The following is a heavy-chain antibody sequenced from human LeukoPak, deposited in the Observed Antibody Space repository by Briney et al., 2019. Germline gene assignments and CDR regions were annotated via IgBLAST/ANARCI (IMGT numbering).Heavy chain of an antibody. CDR2: INHSGST. CDR3: ARVTHDTGIVVVPAAIPWFDP. D-gene: IGHD2-2*02. Sequence: SKTLSLTCAVYGGSFSGYYWSWIRQPPGKGLEWIGEINHSGSTNYNPSLKSRVTISVDTSKNQFSLKLSSVTAADTAVYYCARVTHDTGIVVVPAAIPWFDPWGQGTLVTVSS. V-gene: IGHV4-34*01. J-gene: IGHJ5*02. CDR1: GGSFSGYY.